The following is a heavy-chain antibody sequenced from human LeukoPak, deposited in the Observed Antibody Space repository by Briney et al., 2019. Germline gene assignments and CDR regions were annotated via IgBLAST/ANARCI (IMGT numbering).Heavy chain of an antibody. J-gene: IGHJ6*03. CDR3: ARKGATYYYYCYMDV. CDR1: GGSFSGYY. CDR2: INHSGST. Sequence: SETLSLTCAVYGGSFSGYYWSWIRQPPGKGLEWIGEINHSGSTNYNSSLKSRVSISVDTSKKQFSLRLSFVTAADTAVYYCARKGATYYYYCYMDVWGKGTTVTVSS. D-gene: IGHD5-12*01. V-gene: IGHV4-34*01.